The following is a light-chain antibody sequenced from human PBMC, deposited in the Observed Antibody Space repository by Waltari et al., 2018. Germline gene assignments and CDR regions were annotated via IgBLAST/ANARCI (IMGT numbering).Light chain of an antibody. CDR3: QQYDNLPALT. CDR2: DAS. Sequence: DMQMTQSPSPLYASVVDRVTITCQASQDISNYLNWYQQKPGKAPKLLIYDASNLETGVPSRFSGSGSGTDFTFTISSLQPEDIATYYCQQYDNLPALTFGGGTKVEIK. CDR1: QDISNY. V-gene: IGKV1-33*01. J-gene: IGKJ4*01.